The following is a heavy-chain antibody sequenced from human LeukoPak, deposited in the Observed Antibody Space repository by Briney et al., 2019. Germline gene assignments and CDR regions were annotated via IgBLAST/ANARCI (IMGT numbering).Heavy chain of an antibody. Sequence: GESLKISCKGSGYSFTSYWIGWVRQMPGKGLEWMGIIYPGDSDTRYSPSFQGLVIISADKSINTAYLRWSSLKASDSAMYYCARGGYSQGPLIDYWGQGTLVTVSS. CDR1: GYSFTSYW. CDR3: ARGGYSQGPLIDY. V-gene: IGHV5-51*01. CDR2: IYPGDSDT. J-gene: IGHJ4*02. D-gene: IGHD5-12*01.